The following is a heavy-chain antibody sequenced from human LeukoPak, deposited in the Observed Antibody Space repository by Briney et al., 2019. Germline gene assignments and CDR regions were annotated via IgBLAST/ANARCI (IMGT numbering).Heavy chain of an antibody. CDR3: ARIPLTGSPPNYFDY. V-gene: IGHV2-70*11. CDR1: EFSLSTVGMC. J-gene: IGHJ4*02. CDR2: IDLDDDK. D-gene: IGHD7-27*01. Sequence: SGPALVKPAQTLTLTCTFSEFSLSTVGMCVSWIRQPPGKALEWLTRIDLDDDKYYSTSLKTRLTISKDTSKNQVVIIMTNMDLVDTATYYCARIPLTGSPPNYFDYWGQGTLVTVSS.